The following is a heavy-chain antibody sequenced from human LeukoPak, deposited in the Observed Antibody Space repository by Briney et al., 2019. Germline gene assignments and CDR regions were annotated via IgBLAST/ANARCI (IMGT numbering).Heavy chain of an antibody. Sequence: SETLSLTCTVSGGSISTYYWSWIRQPPGKGLEWIGYIYYSGSANYNPSLKSRVTISVDTSKNQFSLKLSSVTAADTAVYYCARSHGSGNYFDYWGQGTLVTVSS. D-gene: IGHD3-10*01. CDR2: IYYSGSA. V-gene: IGHV4-59*01. CDR1: GGSISTYY. CDR3: ARSHGSGNYFDY. J-gene: IGHJ4*02.